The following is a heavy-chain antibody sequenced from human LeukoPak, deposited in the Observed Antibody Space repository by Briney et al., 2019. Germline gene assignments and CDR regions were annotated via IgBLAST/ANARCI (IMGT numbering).Heavy chain of an antibody. Sequence: GASVKVSCKPPGYTFTAYYTHWVRQAPGQGLEWMGWIDPRNGGTKYAQNFQGRITMTSDTSISTAYMELSSLRSDDTAIYYCAKIGLFGSYWDFDSWGQGTLVTVSS. D-gene: IGHD1-26*01. CDR2: IDPRNGGT. J-gene: IGHJ4*02. CDR1: GYTFTAYY. V-gene: IGHV1-2*02. CDR3: AKIGLFGSYWDFDS.